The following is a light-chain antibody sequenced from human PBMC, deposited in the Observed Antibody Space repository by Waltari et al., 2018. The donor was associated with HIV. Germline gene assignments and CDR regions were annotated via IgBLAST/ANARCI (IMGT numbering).Light chain of an antibody. CDR3: STHTGNDTLA. J-gene: IGLJ2*01. V-gene: IGLV2-14*03. CDR1: ASDFGPYNF. CDR2: RVT. Sequence: QSALTQPASVSGSPGQSVTISCTGTASDFGPYNFVSWYQQHPANVPKVIIYRVTSRPAWVPPRFSGSKSGNTASLTISVRRAEDEALYYCSTHTGNDTLAFGGGTKLTVL.